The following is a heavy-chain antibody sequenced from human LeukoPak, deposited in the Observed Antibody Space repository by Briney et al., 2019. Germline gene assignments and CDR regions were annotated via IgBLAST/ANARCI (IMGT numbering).Heavy chain of an antibody. CDR3: ARDTMITFGGVPYYYYYGMDV. Sequence: GGSLRLSCAASGFTFSSYSMNWVRQAPGKGLEWVSSISSSSSYIYYADSVKGRFTISRDNAKNSLYLQMNSLRAEDTAVYYCARDTMITFGGVPYYYYYGMDVWGQGTTVTVSS. CDR1: GFTFSSYS. D-gene: IGHD3-16*01. J-gene: IGHJ6*02. CDR2: ISSSSSYI. V-gene: IGHV3-21*01.